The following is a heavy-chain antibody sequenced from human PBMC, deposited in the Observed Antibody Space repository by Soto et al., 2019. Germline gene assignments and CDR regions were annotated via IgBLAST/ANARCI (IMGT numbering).Heavy chain of an antibody. CDR3: ARAAPGYSYGKVDL. CDR2: VNSDGTGT. J-gene: IGHJ5*02. CDR1: GFTFTMYW. V-gene: IGHV3-74*01. Sequence: GGSLRLSCEASGFTFTMYWMHWVRQAPGKGLGWVSRVNSDGTGTTYADSVKGRFTVSRDNAKNSVFLQMDSLRAEDAGVYFCARAAPGYSYGKVDLWGQGTLVTVSS. D-gene: IGHD5-18*01.